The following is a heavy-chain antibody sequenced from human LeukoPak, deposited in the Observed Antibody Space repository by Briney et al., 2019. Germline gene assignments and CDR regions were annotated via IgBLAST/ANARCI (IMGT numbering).Heavy chain of an antibody. D-gene: IGHD4-17*01. CDR3: HYGDYSPLDI. CDR2: INSDGSST. J-gene: IGHJ3*02. V-gene: IGHV3-74*01. Sequence: GGSLRLPCAASGFTFRSYWMHWVRQAPAKGLVWVSRINSDGSSTSYADSVKGRFTISRDNAKNTLYLQMNSLRAEDTAVYYCHYGDYSPLDIWGQGTMVTVSS. CDR1: GFTFRSYW.